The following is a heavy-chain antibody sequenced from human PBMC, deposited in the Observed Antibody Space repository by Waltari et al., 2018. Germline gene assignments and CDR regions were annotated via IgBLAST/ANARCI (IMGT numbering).Heavy chain of an antibody. CDR1: AGTFSSYA. CDR2: IIPIFGTA. J-gene: IGHJ4*02. D-gene: IGHD3-16*02. Sequence: QVQLVQSGAEVKKPGSSVKVSCKASAGTFSSYAISWVRPAPGQGLEWMGGIIPIFGTANYAQKFQGRVTITADESTSTAYMELSSLRSEDTAVYYCARSGSWGSYRQGYYFDYWGQGTLVTVSS. CDR3: ARSGSWGSYRQGYYFDY. V-gene: IGHV1-69*13.